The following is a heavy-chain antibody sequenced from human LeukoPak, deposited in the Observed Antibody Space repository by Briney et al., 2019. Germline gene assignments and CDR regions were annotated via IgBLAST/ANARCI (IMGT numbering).Heavy chain of an antibody. V-gene: IGHV3-30*04. CDR1: GFTFSSYA. J-gene: IGHJ4*02. Sequence: PGRSLRLSCAASGFTFSSYAMHWVRQAPGKGLEWVAVISYDGSNKYYADSVKGRFTISRDNSKNTLYLQMNSLRAEDTAVYYCARGVGGSYAGEYYFDYWGQGTLVTVSS. D-gene: IGHD1-26*01. CDR3: ARGVGGSYAGEYYFDY. CDR2: ISYDGSNK.